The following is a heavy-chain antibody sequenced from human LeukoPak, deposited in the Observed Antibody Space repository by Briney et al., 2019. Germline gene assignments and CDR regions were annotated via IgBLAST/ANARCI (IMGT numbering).Heavy chain of an antibody. CDR2: INPNSGGT. J-gene: IGHJ3*02. CDR3: AREWISRITDAFDI. D-gene: IGHD5-12*01. Sequence: ASVKVSCKASGYTFTGYYMHWVRQAPGQGLEWMGWINPNSGGTNYAQKFQGRVTMTRDTSISTAYMELSRLRSDDTAVYYCAREWISRITDAFDIWGQGTMVTVSS. V-gene: IGHV1-2*02. CDR1: GYTFTGYY.